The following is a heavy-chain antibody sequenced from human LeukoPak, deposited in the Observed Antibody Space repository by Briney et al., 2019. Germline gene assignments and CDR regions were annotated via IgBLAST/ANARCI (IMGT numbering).Heavy chain of an antibody. CDR3: AKRQVPSALGSFDF. J-gene: IGHJ4*02. CDR2: ISARLDST. D-gene: IGHD3-10*01. V-gene: IGHV3-23*01. Sequence: GGSLRLSCAASGFSFNNYAMAWVRQVPGKGLEWVSSISARLDSTYYADSVKGRFTISRDNSKNTLYLQMNSLGAEDTAIYYCAKRQVPSALGSFDFWGQGTLVTVSS. CDR1: GFSFNNYA.